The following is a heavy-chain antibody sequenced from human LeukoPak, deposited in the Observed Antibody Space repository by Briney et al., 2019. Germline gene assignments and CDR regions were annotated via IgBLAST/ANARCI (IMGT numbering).Heavy chain of an antibody. Sequence: GGSLRLSCAASGFTFSDYYMSWIRQAPGKGLEWVSYISSSGSIIYYADSVKGRFTISRDNAKNSLYLQMNSLRAEDTAVYYCARDHYDSSGYDLMVAFDIWGQGTMVTVSS. J-gene: IGHJ3*02. CDR1: GFTFSDYY. V-gene: IGHV3-11*01. CDR2: ISSSGSII. D-gene: IGHD3-22*01. CDR3: ARDHYDSSGYDLMVAFDI.